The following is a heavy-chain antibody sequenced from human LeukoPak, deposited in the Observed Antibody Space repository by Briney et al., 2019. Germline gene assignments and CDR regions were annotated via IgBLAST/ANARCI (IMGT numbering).Heavy chain of an antibody. CDR1: GGSISSGSYY. CDR2: IYTSGST. V-gene: IGHV4-61*02. J-gene: IGHJ6*03. Sequence: SETLSLTCTVSGGSISSGSYYWSWIRQPAGKGLEWIGRIYTSGSTNYNPSLKSRVTISVDTSKNQFSLKLSSVTAADTAVYYCAREGLAPYYMDVWGKGTTVTVSS. CDR3: AREGLAPYYMDV.